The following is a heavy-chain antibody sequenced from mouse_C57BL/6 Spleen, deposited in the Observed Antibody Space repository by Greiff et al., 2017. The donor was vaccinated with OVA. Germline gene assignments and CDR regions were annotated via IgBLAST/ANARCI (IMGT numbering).Heavy chain of an antibody. Sequence: VQLQQSGAELVRPGSSVKLSCKASGYTFTSYWMHWVKQRPIQGLEWIGNIDPSDSETHYNQKFKDKATLTVDKSSSTAYMQLSSLTSEDSAVYYCARTPPYYGSSYFDYWGQGTTLTVSS. CDR2: IDPSDSET. CDR1: GYTFTSYW. CDR3: ARTPPYYGSSYFDY. J-gene: IGHJ2*01. V-gene: IGHV1-52*01. D-gene: IGHD1-1*01.